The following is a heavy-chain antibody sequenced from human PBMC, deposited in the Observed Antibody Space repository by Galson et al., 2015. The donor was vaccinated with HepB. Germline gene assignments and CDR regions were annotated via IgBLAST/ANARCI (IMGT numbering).Heavy chain of an antibody. CDR2: IYPDDSDT. CDR3: ARHPGGVVVAATSIAVAGTEGAFDY. D-gene: IGHD2-15*01. V-gene: IGHV5-51*01. CDR1: GYTFTNYW. Sequence: QSGAEVKKPGESLKISCKASGYTFTNYWIAWVRQMPGKGLEWMGIIYPDDSDTRYSPSFEGQVTISADKSINTAYLQWSSLKASDTAMYYSARHPGGVVVAATSIAVAGTEGAFDYWGQGTLVTVSS. J-gene: IGHJ4*02.